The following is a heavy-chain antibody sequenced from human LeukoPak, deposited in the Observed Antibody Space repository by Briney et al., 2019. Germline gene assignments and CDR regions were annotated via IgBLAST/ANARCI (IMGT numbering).Heavy chain of an antibody. CDR3: ARAPYAGYDYPFDY. CDR1: GYTFTSYY. J-gene: IGHJ4*02. Sequence: ASVKVSCKASGYTFTSYYMHWVRQAPGQGLEWMGIINPSGGNTNYAQKFQGRVTMTRDTSTSTVYMEMSSLRPEGTAVYYCARAPYAGYDYPFDYWGQGTQVTVSS. CDR2: INPSGGNT. V-gene: IGHV1-46*01. D-gene: IGHD5-12*01.